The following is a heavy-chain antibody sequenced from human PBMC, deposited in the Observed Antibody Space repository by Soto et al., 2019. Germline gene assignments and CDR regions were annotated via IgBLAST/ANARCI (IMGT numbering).Heavy chain of an antibody. CDR2: IYPGDSDT. Sequence: PVESLKICCKGSGYNFTSYCVGWVRQMPGKGLEWMGIIYPGDSDTRYSPSFQGQVTISADKSISTAYLQWSSLKASDTAMYYCARTAAAGKYYYGTDVWGQGTTVTGS. J-gene: IGHJ6*02. CDR3: ARTAAAGKYYYGTDV. CDR1: GYNFTSYC. D-gene: IGHD6-13*01. V-gene: IGHV5-51*01.